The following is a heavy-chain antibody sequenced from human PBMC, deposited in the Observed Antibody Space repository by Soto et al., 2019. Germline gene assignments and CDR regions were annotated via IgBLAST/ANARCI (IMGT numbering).Heavy chain of an antibody. CDR2: MNPNSGNT. CDR3: ARGGGTFRYSSGAIDY. CDR1: GYTFTSYD. J-gene: IGHJ4*02. V-gene: IGHV1-8*01. D-gene: IGHD6-19*01. Sequence: GASVKVSCKASGYTFTSYDINWVRQATGQGLEWMGWMNPNSGNTGYAQKFQGRVTMTRNTSISTAYMELSSLRSEDTAAYYCARGGGTFRYSSGAIDYWGQGTLVTVSS.